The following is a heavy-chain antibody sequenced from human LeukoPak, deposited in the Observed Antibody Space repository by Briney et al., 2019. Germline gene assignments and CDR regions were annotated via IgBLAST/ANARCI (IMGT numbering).Heavy chain of an antibody. J-gene: IGHJ4*02. CDR1: GGSISSGGYY. CDR3: ASGLRFLEWFWFDY. D-gene: IGHD3-3*01. CDR2: IYYSGST. Sequence: SETLSLTCAVSGGSISSGGYYWSWIRQHPGKGLEWIGYIYYSGSTYYNPSLKSRVTISVDTSKNQFSLKLSSVTAADTAVYYCASGLRFLEWFWFDYWGQGTLVTVSS. V-gene: IGHV4-31*11.